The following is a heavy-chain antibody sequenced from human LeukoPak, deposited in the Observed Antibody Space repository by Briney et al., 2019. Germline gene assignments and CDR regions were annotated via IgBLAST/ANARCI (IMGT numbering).Heavy chain of an antibody. CDR1: GFTFSSYS. CDR3: AKDKGNAAGAGSGWYYFDY. D-gene: IGHD6-19*01. Sequence: GGSLRLSCAASGFTFSSYSMNWVRQAPGKGLEWVSGISWNSGSIGYADSVKGRFTISRDNAKNSLYLQMNSLRAEDMALYYCAKDKGNAAGAGSGWYYFDYWGQGTLVTVSS. V-gene: IGHV3-9*03. J-gene: IGHJ4*02. CDR2: ISWNSGSI.